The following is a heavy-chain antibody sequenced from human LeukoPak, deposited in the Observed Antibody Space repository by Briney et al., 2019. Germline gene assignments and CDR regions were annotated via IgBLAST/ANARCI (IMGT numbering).Heavy chain of an antibody. CDR2: ISSSSSYI. CDR3: ARAGEFSWAFDY. Sequence: GGSLRLSCAASGFTFSSYSMHWVRQAPGKGLEWVSSISSSSSYIYYADSVKGRFTISRDNAKNSLYLQMNSLRAEDTAVYYCARAGEFSWAFDYWGQGTLVTVSS. V-gene: IGHV3-21*01. J-gene: IGHJ4*02. CDR1: GFTFSSYS. D-gene: IGHD6-13*01.